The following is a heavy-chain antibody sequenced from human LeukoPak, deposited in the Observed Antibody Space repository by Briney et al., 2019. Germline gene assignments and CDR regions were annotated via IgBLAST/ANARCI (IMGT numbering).Heavy chain of an antibody. V-gene: IGHV4-39*01. Sequence: SETLSLTCTVSGGSISSSSYYWGWIRQPPGKGLEWIGSIYYSGSTYYNPPLKSRVTISVDTSKNQFSLKLSSVTAADTAVYYCASYLLRFLEPGDYWGQGTLVTVSS. CDR3: ASYLLRFLEPGDY. D-gene: IGHD3-3*01. CDR2: IYYSGST. J-gene: IGHJ4*02. CDR1: GGSISSSSYY.